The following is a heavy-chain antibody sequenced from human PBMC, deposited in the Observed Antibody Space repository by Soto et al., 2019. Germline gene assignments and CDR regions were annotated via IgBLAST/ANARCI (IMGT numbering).Heavy chain of an antibody. CDR2: IFSNDEK. V-gene: IGHV2-26*01. J-gene: IGHJ5*02. CDR1: GFSLSNARMG. D-gene: IGHD2-2*01. CDR3: ARISADLVPAAISWFDP. Sequence: QVTLKESGPVLVKPTETLTLTCTVSGFSLSNARMGVSWIRQPPGKALEGLAHIFSNDEKSYSTSLKSRRTISKDTSKSQVVLTMTNMDPVDTATYYCARISADLVPAAISWFDPWGQGTLVTVSS.